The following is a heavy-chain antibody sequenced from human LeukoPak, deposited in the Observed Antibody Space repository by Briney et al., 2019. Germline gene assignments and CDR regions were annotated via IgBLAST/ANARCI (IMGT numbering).Heavy chain of an antibody. Sequence: ASVKLSCKASGYTFTGYYMHWVRQAPGQGLEWMGWINPNSGGTNYAQKFQGRVTMTRDTSISTAYMELSRLRSDDTAVYYCARDQGDYGGNYYYYYMDVWGKGTTVTVSS. V-gene: IGHV1-2*02. CDR2: INPNSGGT. CDR3: ARDQGDYGGNYYYYYMDV. D-gene: IGHD4-23*01. CDR1: GYTFTGYY. J-gene: IGHJ6*03.